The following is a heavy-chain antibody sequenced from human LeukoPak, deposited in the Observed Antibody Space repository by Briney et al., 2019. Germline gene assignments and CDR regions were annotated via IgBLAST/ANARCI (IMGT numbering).Heavy chain of an antibody. V-gene: IGHV4-39*07. CDR3: AGGVGATTYF. D-gene: IGHD1-26*01. J-gene: IGHJ4*02. CDR2: IYYGGST. Sequence: SETLSLTCTVSGGSFSSRDDYWGWIRQPPGKGLQWIGVIYYGGSTYYHPSLKSRVTISMDTSKSQVSLKLTSLTAADTAVYYCAGGVGATTYFWGQGTLVTVSS. CDR1: GGSFSSRDDY.